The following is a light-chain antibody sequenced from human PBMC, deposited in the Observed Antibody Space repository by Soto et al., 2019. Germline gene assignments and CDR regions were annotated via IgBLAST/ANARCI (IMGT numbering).Light chain of an antibody. CDR3: QQLNSYPPFT. Sequence: DIQLTQSPSFLSASVGDRVTITCRASQGISSYLAWYQQKPGKAPKLLIYAASTLQSGVPSRFSGSVSGTDFTLTISSLQPEDFATYYCQQLNSYPPFTFGPGTKVDIK. V-gene: IGKV1-9*01. CDR2: AAS. CDR1: QGISSY. J-gene: IGKJ3*01.